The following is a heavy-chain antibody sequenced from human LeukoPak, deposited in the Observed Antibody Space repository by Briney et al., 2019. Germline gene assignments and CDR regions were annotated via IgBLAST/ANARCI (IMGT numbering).Heavy chain of an antibody. CDR2: IKQDGSEK. D-gene: IGHD5-18*01. J-gene: IGHJ6*03. CDR1: GFTFSSYS. CDR3: ARTSNSYCSYYYYYYYMDV. Sequence: GGSLRLSCAASGFTFSSYSMNWVRQAPGKGLEWVANIKQDGSEKYYVDSVKGRFRISRDNAKNSLNLQLNSLRAEDTAVYYFARTSNSYCSYYYYYYYMDVWGKGTTVTISS. V-gene: IGHV3-7*03.